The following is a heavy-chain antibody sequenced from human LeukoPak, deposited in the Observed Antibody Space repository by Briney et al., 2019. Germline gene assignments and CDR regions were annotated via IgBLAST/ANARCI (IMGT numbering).Heavy chain of an antibody. Sequence: SETLSLTCTVSGGSISSSSYYWGWIRQPPGKGLEWMGSIYYSGSTYYNPSLKSRVTISVDTSKNQFSLKLSSVTAADTAVYYCARTGGLDYWGQGTLVTVSS. CDR3: ARTGGLDY. CDR2: IYYSGST. V-gene: IGHV4-39*01. J-gene: IGHJ4*02. D-gene: IGHD3-10*01. CDR1: GGSISSSSYY.